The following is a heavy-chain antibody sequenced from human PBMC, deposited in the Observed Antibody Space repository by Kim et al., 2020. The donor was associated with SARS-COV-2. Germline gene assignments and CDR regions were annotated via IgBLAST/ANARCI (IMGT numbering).Heavy chain of an antibody. V-gene: IGHV1-8*01. CDR1: GYTFTSYD. D-gene: IGHD3-22*01. CDR2: MNPNSGNT. J-gene: IGHJ3*02. Sequence: ASVKVSCKASGYTFTSYDINWVRQATGQGLEWMGWMNPNSGNTGYAQKFQGRVTMTRNTSISTAYMELSSLRSEDTAVYYCARYFYYYDSSGPPHDAFDIWGQGTMVTVSS. CDR3: ARYFYYYDSSGPPHDAFDI.